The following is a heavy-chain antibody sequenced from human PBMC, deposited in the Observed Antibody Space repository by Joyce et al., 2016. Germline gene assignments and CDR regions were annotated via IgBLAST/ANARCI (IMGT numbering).Heavy chain of an antibody. CDR3: ARSSYTNGIFDY. Sequence: EVQLVASGGGLVKPGGSLRLSCAASGFTFSSYSMSGVRQAPGKGLGWVSSLSSSISYIKYTDSVKGRFTISRDNAKNSLYLQMNSLGVEDTAVYYCARSSYTNGIFDYWGQGTLVTVSS. J-gene: IGHJ4*02. CDR1: GFTFSSYS. V-gene: IGHV3-21*01. CDR2: LSSSISYI. D-gene: IGHD2-8*01.